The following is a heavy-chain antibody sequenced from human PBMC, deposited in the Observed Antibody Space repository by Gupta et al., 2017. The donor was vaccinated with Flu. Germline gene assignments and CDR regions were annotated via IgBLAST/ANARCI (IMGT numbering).Heavy chain of an antibody. J-gene: IGHJ3*02. D-gene: IGHD3-10*01. V-gene: IGHV3-30*18. CDR1: GFPFSSYG. CDR2: ISYDGSNK. CDR3: AKTITMGRGVHGHDAFDI. Sequence: QVQLVESGGGVVQPGMSLRLPCAASGFPFSSYGMPWVRQAPGKGLEWVAVISYDGSNKYYADSVKGRFTISRDNSKNTLYLKMKSLRAEDTAVYYCAKTITMGRGVHGHDAFDIWGQGTMVTVSS.